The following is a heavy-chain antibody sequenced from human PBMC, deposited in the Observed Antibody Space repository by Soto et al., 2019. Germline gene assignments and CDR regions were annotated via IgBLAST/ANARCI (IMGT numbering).Heavy chain of an antibody. CDR3: ARARELAYYYYYGMDV. Sequence: QVQLVESGGGVVQPGRSLRLSCAASGFTFSSYAMHWVRQAPGKGLEWVAVISYDGSNKYYADSVKGRFTISRDNSKNTPYLQMNSLRAEDTAVYYCARARELAYYYYYGMDVWGQGTTVTVSS. CDR1: GFTFSSYA. CDR2: ISYDGSNK. D-gene: IGHD1-26*01. J-gene: IGHJ6*02. V-gene: IGHV3-30-3*01.